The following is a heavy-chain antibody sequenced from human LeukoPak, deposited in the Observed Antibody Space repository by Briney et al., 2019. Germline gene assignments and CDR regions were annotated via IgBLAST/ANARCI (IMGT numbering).Heavy chain of an antibody. CDR3: ARGRQYWNDDY. Sequence: PSQTLSLSCTVSGGSISSGDYYWSWIRQPPGKGLEWIGYIYYSGSTYYNPSLKSRVTISVDTSKNQFSLKLSSVTAADTAVYYCARGRQYWNDDYWGQGTLVTVSS. V-gene: IGHV4-30-4*01. D-gene: IGHD1-1*01. CDR1: GGSISSGDYY. J-gene: IGHJ4*02. CDR2: IYYSGST.